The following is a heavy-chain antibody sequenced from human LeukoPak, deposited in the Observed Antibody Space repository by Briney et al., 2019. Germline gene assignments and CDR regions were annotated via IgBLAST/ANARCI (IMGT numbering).Heavy chain of an antibody. CDR1: GGSISSGSYY. V-gene: IGHV4-61*02. CDR3: ARAPIVVVPAAPNYYYYYMDV. D-gene: IGHD2-2*01. Sequence: SETLSLTCTVSGGSISSGSYYWSWIRQPAGKGLEWIGRIYTSGSTNYNPSLKSRVTISVDTSKNQFSLKLSSVTAADTAVYYCARAPIVVVPAAPNYYYYYMDVWAKGPRSPSP. CDR2: IYTSGST. J-gene: IGHJ6*03.